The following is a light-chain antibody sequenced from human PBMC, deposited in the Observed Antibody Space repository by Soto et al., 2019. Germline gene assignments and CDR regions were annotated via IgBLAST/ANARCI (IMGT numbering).Light chain of an antibody. CDR2: GTS. CDR3: QQYNNFWT. J-gene: IGKJ1*01. Sequence: EIVMTQSPATLSVSPGETATLSCRASQSVSSNLAWYQQKPGQAPRLLIYGTSTRATDIPARFSGSGSGTEFTLTISRLQSEDFAVYHCQQYNNFWTFGQGTKVEIK. CDR1: QSVSSN. V-gene: IGKV3-15*01.